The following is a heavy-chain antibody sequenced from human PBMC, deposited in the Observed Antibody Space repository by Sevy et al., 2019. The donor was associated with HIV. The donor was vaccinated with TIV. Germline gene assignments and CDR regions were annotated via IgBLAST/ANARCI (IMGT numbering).Heavy chain of an antibody. V-gene: IGHV4-59*01. J-gene: IGHJ3*02. CDR2: IYYSGST. CDR1: GGSISSYY. D-gene: IGHD6-19*01. CDR3: ATTVAGSDAFDI. Sequence: SETLSLTCTVSGGSISSYYWSWIRQPPGKGLEWIGYIYYSGSTNYNPSLKSRVTISVDTSKNQFSLKLSSVTAADTVVYYCATTVAGSDAFDIWGQGTMVTVSS.